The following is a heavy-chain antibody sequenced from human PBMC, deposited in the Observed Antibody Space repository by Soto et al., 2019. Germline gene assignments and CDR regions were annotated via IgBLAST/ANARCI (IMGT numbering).Heavy chain of an antibody. D-gene: IGHD2-15*01. CDR3: ARGGSGYCSGGSCYGKYFQH. J-gene: IGHJ1*01. CDR2: INHSGST. V-gene: IGHV4-34*01. CDR1: GGSFSGYY. Sequence: SETLSLTCAVYGGSFSGYYWSWIRQPPGKGLEWIGEINHSGSTNYNPSLKSRVTISVDTSKNQFSLKLSSVTAADTAVYYCARGGSGYCSGGSCYGKYFQHWGQGTLVTVSS.